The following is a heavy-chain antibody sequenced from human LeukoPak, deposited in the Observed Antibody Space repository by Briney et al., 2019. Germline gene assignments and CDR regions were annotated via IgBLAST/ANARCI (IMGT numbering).Heavy chain of an antibody. CDR1: GFTFSNYG. V-gene: IGHV3-30*12. CDR3: ARLVGVDIVATSSP. D-gene: IGHD5-12*01. Sequence: PGGSLRLSCAASGFTFSNYGMHWVRQAPDKGLEWVAFLQNHGGDIHYADSVKGRFTISRDNAKNSLYLQMNSLRAEDMAVYYCARLVGVDIVATSSPWGQGTLVTVSS. CDR2: LQNHGGDI. J-gene: IGHJ5*02.